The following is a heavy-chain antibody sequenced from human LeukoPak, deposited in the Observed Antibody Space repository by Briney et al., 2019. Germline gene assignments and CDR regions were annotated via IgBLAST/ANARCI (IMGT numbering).Heavy chain of an antibody. J-gene: IGHJ4*02. Sequence: GGSLRLSCAASGFTFSRYKMNWVRQAPGKGLEWVSYISRSSSTIHYADSVRGRFTISRDDAKNSLYLQMNSLRAEDTAMYYCARDSSGFDYWGQGTLVTVSS. CDR1: GFTFSRYK. CDR3: ARDSSGFDY. CDR2: ISRSSSTI. D-gene: IGHD6-19*01. V-gene: IGHV3-48*04.